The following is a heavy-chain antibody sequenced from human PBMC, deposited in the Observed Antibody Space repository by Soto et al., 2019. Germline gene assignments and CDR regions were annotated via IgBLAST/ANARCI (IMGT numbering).Heavy chain of an antibody. CDR1: GFTFSNAW. CDR2: IKSKTDGGTT. Sequence: KSGGSLRLSCAASGFTFSNAWMSWVRQAPGKGLEWVGRIKSKTDGGTTDYAAPVKGRFTISRDDSKNTLYLQMNSLKTEDTAVYYCTTLGGILWFGELYYFDYWGQGTLVTVSS. CDR3: TTLGGILWFGELYYFDY. D-gene: IGHD3-10*01. J-gene: IGHJ4*02. V-gene: IGHV3-15*01.